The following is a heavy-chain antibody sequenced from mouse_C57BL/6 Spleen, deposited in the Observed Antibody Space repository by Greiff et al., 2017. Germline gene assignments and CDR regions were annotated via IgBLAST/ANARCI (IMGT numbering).Heavy chain of an antibody. Sequence: QVQLKESGPELVKPGASVKISCKASGYAFSSSWMNWVKQRPGKGLEWIGRIYPGDGDTNYNGKFKGKATLTADKSSSTAYMQLSSLTSEDSAVYFCARRLRLRDYAMDYWGQGTSVTVSS. CDR3: ARRLRLRDYAMDY. CDR2: IYPGDGDT. D-gene: IGHD3-2*02. V-gene: IGHV1-82*01. J-gene: IGHJ4*01. CDR1: GYAFSSSW.